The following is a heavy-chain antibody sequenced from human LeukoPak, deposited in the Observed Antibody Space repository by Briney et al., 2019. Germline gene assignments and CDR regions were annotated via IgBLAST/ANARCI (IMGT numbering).Heavy chain of an antibody. CDR1: GFTFSSYA. Sequence: GRSLRLSCAASGFTFSSYAMHWVRQAPGKGLEWVAVISYDGSNKYYADSVKGRFTISRDNFKNTLYLQMNSLRAEDTAVYYCARDLRGLLWFGELFSTFDYWGQGTLVTVSS. CDR2: ISYDGSNK. CDR3: ARDLRGLLWFGELFSTFDY. V-gene: IGHV3-30-3*01. D-gene: IGHD3-10*01. J-gene: IGHJ4*02.